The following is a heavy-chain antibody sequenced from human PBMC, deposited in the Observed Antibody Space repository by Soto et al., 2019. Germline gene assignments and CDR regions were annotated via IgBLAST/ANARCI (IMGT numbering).Heavy chain of an antibody. CDR1: GFTFSSYA. CDR3: ARDRDYDFWSGSSYYYGMDV. V-gene: IGHV3-30-3*01. CDR2: ISYDGSNK. D-gene: IGHD3-3*01. Sequence: PGGSLRLSCAASGFTFSSYAMHWVRQAPGKGLEWVAVISYDGSNKYYADSVKGRFTISRDNSKNTLYLQMNSLRAEDTAVYYCARDRDYDFWSGSSYYYGMDVWGQGT. J-gene: IGHJ6*02.